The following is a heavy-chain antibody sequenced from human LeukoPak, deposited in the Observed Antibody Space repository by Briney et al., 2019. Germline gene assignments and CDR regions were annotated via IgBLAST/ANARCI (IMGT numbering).Heavy chain of an antibody. V-gene: IGHV3-66*01. Sequence: GGSLRLSCVASGFDFNNYDLHWVRQAPGKGLEWVSVIYSGGSTYYADSVKGRFTISRDNSKNTLYLQMNSLRAEDTAVYYCARATDFPYSSGWYYYFDYWGQGTLVTVSS. CDR1: GFDFNNYD. CDR2: IYSGGST. J-gene: IGHJ4*02. D-gene: IGHD6-19*01. CDR3: ARATDFPYSSGWYYYFDY.